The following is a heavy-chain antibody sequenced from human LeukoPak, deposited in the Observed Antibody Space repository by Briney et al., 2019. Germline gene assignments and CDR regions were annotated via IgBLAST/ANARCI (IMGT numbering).Heavy chain of an antibody. D-gene: IGHD5-12*01. CDR1: GFTFDDYT. CDR2: ISWDGGST. Sequence: GGSLRLSCAASGFTFDDYTMHWVRQAPGKGLEWVSLISWDGGSTYYADSVKGRFTISRDNSKNSLYLQMNSLRAEDMALYYCAKGDHLSGYDYVGGFDYWGQGTLVTVSS. CDR3: AKGDHLSGYDYVGGFDY. V-gene: IGHV3-43*01. J-gene: IGHJ4*02.